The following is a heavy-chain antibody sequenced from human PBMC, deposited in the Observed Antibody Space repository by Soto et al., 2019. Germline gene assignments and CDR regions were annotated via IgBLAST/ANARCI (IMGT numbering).Heavy chain of an antibody. CDR3: ARDSSWPYYFDY. Sequence: QVQLVQSGAEVKKPGSSVKVSCKASGGTFSSYTISWVRQAPGQGLEWMGRIIPILGIANYAQKFQGRVTITADKSTSTAYMELSSLRSEDTAGYCCARDSSWPYYFDYWGQGTLVTVSS. J-gene: IGHJ4*02. V-gene: IGHV1-69*08. CDR2: IIPILGIA. CDR1: GGTFSSYT. D-gene: IGHD6-13*01.